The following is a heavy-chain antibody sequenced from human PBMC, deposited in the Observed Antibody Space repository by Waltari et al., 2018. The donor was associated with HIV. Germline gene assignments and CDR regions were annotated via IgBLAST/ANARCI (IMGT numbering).Heavy chain of an antibody. D-gene: IGHD1-7*01. CDR3: ARERPMWNYGPGVKYMDV. V-gene: IGHV4-34*01. CDR2: TNVRGGS. CDR1: GGSFSGYH. J-gene: IGHJ6*03. Sequence: QVQLQQWGAGLLKPPETLSLICAVYGGSFSGYHSTWIRHPPGKGVEWSGETNVRGGSNYNPSIKGRVTMSIDTAKNEFSLKLSSLTAADTAVYYCARERPMWNYGPGVKYMDVWGQGTTVTVSS.